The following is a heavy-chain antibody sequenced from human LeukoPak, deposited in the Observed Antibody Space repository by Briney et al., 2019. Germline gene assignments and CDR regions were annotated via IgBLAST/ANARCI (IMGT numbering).Heavy chain of an antibody. CDR2: ISSSSSYI. Sequence: PGGSLRLSCAASGFTFYAYAMTWVRQAPGKGLEWVSSISSSSSYIYYADSVKGRFTISRDNAKNSLYLQMNSLRAEDTAVYYCARVGAPERWGQGTLVTVSS. V-gene: IGHV3-21*01. J-gene: IGHJ4*02. CDR1: GFTFYAYA. D-gene: IGHD1-14*01. CDR3: ARVGAPER.